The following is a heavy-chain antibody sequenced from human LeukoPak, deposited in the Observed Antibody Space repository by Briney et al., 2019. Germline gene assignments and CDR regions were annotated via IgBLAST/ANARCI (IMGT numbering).Heavy chain of an antibody. J-gene: IGHJ2*01. CDR3: ARGTDGYNSPFDL. D-gene: IGHD5-24*01. Sequence: GASVTVSCTASGYTFTSYGISWVRQAPGQGLEWMGWISAYNGNTNYAQKLQGRVTMTRDTPTSTAYMELRSLRSDDTAVYYCARGTDGYNSPFDLWGRGTLVTVPS. CDR1: GYTFTSYG. V-gene: IGHV1-18*01. CDR2: ISAYNGNT.